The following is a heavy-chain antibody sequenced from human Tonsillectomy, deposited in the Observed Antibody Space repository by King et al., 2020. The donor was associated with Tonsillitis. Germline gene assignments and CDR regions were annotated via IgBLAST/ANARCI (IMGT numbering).Heavy chain of an antibody. Sequence: VQLVESGAEVKKPGASVKVSCKASGNTFSGYYMHWVRQAPGQGLEWMGWINPNSGGTNYAQKFQGRVTMTRDTSISTAYMELSRLRSDDTAVYYCARGHYDYVWGNYLFDYWGQGTLVTVSS. D-gene: IGHD3-16*01. CDR1: GNTFSGYY. J-gene: IGHJ4*02. CDR3: ARGHYDYVWGNYLFDY. CDR2: INPNSGGT. V-gene: IGHV1-2*02.